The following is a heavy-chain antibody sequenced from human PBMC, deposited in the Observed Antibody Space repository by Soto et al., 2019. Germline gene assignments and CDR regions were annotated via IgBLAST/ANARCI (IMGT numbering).Heavy chain of an antibody. CDR3: ARPNVLLWFGESTRGAFDI. V-gene: IGHV1-2*02. CDR1: GYTFTGYS. D-gene: IGHD3-10*01. J-gene: IGHJ3*02. CDR2: INPNSGGT. Sequence: APVKASCKASGYTFTGYSMHWVRQATGQGLEWMGWINPNSGGTNYGQRFQGRVTMTRDTSISTAYMELSRLRSDDTAVYYCARPNVLLWFGESTRGAFDIWGQGTMVTVSS.